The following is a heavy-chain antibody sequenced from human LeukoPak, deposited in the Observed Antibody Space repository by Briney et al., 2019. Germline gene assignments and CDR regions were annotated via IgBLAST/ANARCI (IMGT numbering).Heavy chain of an antibody. Sequence: PGGSLRLSCAASGFSFSTYAMHWVRQAPGKGPEWVAVISYEGGTQHYADTVKGRFIISRDNPRNTLYLQMNILRTEDTAVYYCAKEGTPQVSTWYDLWGQGTQVIVSS. V-gene: IGHV3-30*18. J-gene: IGHJ5*02. CDR1: GFSFSTYA. CDR2: ISYEGGTQ. CDR3: AKEGTPQVSTWYDL. D-gene: IGHD3-10*01.